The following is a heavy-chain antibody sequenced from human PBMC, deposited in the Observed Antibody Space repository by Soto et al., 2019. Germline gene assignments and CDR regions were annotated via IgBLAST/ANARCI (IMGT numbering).Heavy chain of an antibody. Sequence: PGGELRLQGAGLGFYRRPYSMKSLRQATGKWLEWISYITTTSSTKYYADSVKGRSTISRDNAQNSLYLQLDSLRSEDTAVYYCVRDKGVADNLPSVDFWGQGTLVTVSS. D-gene: IGHD6-19*01. V-gene: IGHV3-48*01. CDR2: ITTTSSTK. CDR3: VRDKGVADNLPSVDF. CDR1: GFYRRPYS. J-gene: IGHJ4*02.